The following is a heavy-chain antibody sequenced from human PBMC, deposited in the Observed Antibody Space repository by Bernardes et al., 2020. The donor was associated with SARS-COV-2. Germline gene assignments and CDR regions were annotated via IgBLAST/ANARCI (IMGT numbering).Heavy chain of an antibody. CDR2: ISSSSSTI. CDR1: GFTFSSYS. Sequence: GGSLRLSRAASGFTFSSYSMNWVRQAPGKGLEWVSYISSSSSTIYYADSVKGRFTISRDNAKNSLYLQMNSLRAEDTAVYYCATLMVYAISHAFDIWGQGTMVTVSS. V-gene: IGHV3-48*04. J-gene: IGHJ3*02. D-gene: IGHD2-8*01. CDR3: ATLMVYAISHAFDI.